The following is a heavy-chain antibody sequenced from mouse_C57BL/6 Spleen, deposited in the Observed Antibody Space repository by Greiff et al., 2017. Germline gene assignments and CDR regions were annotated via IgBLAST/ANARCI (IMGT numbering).Heavy chain of an antibody. CDR3: ARSGGNYFDY. D-gene: IGHD2-14*01. V-gene: IGHV1-26*01. J-gene: IGHJ2*01. CDR2: INPNNGGT. CDR1: GYTFTDYY. Sequence: VQLQQPGAELVKPGASVKISCKASGYTFTDYYMNWVKQSHGKSLEWIGDINPNNGGTSYNQKFKGKATLTVDKSSSTAYMELRSLTSEDSAVYYCARSGGNYFDYWGQGTTLTVSS.